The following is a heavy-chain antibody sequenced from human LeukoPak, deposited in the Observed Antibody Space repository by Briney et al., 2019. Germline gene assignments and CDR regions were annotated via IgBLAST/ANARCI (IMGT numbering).Heavy chain of an antibody. Sequence: ASVKVSCKTSGQTFTRYYIHWVRQAPGQGLEWMGWINPKSGGPNYAQKLQGRVTMTTDTSTSTAYMELRSLRSDDTAVYYCARDLSGLSAFEIWGQGTMVTVSS. CDR2: INPKSGGP. D-gene: IGHD5-12*01. CDR3: ARDLSGLSAFEI. J-gene: IGHJ3*02. CDR1: GQTFTRYY. V-gene: IGHV1-2*02.